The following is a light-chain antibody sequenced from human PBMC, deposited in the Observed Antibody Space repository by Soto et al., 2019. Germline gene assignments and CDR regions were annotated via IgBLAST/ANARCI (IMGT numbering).Light chain of an antibody. Sequence: EIVMTQSPATLSLSPGERAALSCRASQGISSELAWYQQKPGQPPRLLIYGASTRATGVPARFTGSGSCSDFTLTISGLQSEDFAVYYCQQGHNWPLTFGQGTRLEI. CDR3: QQGHNWPLT. CDR2: GAS. CDR1: QGISSE. V-gene: IGKV3-15*01. J-gene: IGKJ2*01.